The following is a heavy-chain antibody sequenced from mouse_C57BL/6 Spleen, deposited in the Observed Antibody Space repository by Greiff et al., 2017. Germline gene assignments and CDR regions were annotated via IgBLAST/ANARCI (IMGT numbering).Heavy chain of an antibody. V-gene: IGHV1-49*01. CDR3: ASSSNYPYYAMDY. D-gene: IGHD2-5*01. Sequence: RVESGAELVRPGSSVKLSCKDSYFAFMASAMHWVKQRPGHGLEWIGSFTMYSDATEYSENFKGKATLTANTSSSTAYMELSSLTSEDSAVYYCASSSNYPYYAMDYWGQGTSVTVSS. J-gene: IGHJ4*01. CDR1: YFAFMASA. CDR2: FTMYSDAT.